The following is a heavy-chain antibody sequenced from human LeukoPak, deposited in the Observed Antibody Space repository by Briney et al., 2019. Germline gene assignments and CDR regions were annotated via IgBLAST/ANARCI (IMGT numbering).Heavy chain of an antibody. CDR3: ARDRYYYDSSGSALDY. Sequence: SETLSLTCTVSGGSISSYYWSWIRQPAGKGLEWLGRIHTSGSTNYNPSLKSRVTMSGDTSKNQFSLKLSSVTAADTAVYYCARDRYYYDSSGSALDYWGQGTLVTVSS. D-gene: IGHD3-22*01. J-gene: IGHJ4*02. V-gene: IGHV4-4*07. CDR1: GGSISSYY. CDR2: IHTSGST.